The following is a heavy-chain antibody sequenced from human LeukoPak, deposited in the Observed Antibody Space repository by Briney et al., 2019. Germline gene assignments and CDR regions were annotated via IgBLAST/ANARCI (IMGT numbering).Heavy chain of an antibody. J-gene: IGHJ4*02. CDR1: GFTFSSYS. D-gene: IGHD6-13*01. V-gene: IGHV3-21*01. CDR3: ARSLTAAAGNLGY. Sequence: GGFLRLSCAASGFTFSSYSMNWVRQAPGKGLARVSSISSSRTYTNYADSVRGRFTISRDNSKNSLYLQMNSLRAEDTAVYYCARSLTAAAGNLGYWGQGTLITVSS. CDR2: ISSSRTYT.